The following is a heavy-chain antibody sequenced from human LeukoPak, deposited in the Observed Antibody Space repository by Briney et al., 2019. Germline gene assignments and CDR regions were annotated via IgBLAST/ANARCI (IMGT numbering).Heavy chain of an antibody. CDR2: INTDCGKA. CDR3: AREILRFDI. CDR1: GYIFNSQG. V-gene: IGHV7-4-1*02. Sequence: ASVKVSCKASGYIFNSQGMNWVRQAPAQGLEWMGWINTDCGKATYAQGFTGRFVFSLDSSVSTVYLQISDLMPEDTAKYYCAREILRFDIWGQGTTVTVSS. J-gene: IGHJ3*02.